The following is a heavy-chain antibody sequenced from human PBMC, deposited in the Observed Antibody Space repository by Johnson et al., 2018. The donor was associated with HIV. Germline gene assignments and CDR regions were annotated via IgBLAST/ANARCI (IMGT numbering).Heavy chain of an antibody. D-gene: IGHD2-2*01. CDR1: GFTFSDYY. Sequence: QVQRGEEGGGGGKKGGEGRRAGAASGFTFSDYYMSWIRQAPGKGLEWVSYISSSGSTIYYADSVKGRFTISRDNAKNSLYLQMNSLRAEETAVYYCARAHPLVADAFDIWGQGTMVPVSS. J-gene: IGHJ3*02. CDR3: ARAHPLVADAFDI. V-gene: IGHV3-11*04. CDR2: ISSSGSTI.